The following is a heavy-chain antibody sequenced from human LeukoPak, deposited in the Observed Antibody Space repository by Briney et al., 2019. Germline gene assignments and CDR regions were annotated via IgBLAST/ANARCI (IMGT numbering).Heavy chain of an antibody. CDR1: GDSISSYF. D-gene: IGHD6-13*01. J-gene: IGHJ4*02. V-gene: IGHV4-59*12. CDR2: IYYNERS. CDR3: ASSSWYEGFDY. Sequence: HPSETLSLTCSVSGDSISSYFWSWIRQPPGKGLEWIGYIYYNERSNYNPSLRSRVTISIDTSKNQFSLKLNSVTAADTAVYYCASSSWYEGFDYWGQGTLVTVSS.